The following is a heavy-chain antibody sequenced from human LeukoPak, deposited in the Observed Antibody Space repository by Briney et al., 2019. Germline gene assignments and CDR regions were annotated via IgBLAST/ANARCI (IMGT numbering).Heavy chain of an antibody. V-gene: IGHV4-34*01. CDR2: INHSGST. D-gene: IGHD5-18*01. Sequence: KPSETLSLTCAVYGGSFSGYYWSWIRQPPGKGLEWIGEINHSGSTNYNPSIKSRVTISVDTSKNQFSLKLSSVTAADTAVYYCARGQTWIRSRRGGGFDYWGQGTLVTVSS. CDR1: GGSFSGYY. CDR3: ARGQTWIRSRRGGGFDY. J-gene: IGHJ4*02.